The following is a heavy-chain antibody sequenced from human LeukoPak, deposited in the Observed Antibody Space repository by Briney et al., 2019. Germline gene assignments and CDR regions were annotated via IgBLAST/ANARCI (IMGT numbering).Heavy chain of an antibody. Sequence: SETLSLTCTVSGGSTSSYYWSWIRQPPGKGLEWIGYIYYSGSTNYNPSLKSRVTISVDTSKNQFSLKLSSVTAADTAVYYCARDSGLQYYYYGMDVWGQGTTVTVSS. CDR2: IYYSGST. CDR3: ARDSGLQYYYYGMDV. J-gene: IGHJ6*02. D-gene: IGHD4-11*01. CDR1: GGSTSSYY. V-gene: IGHV4-59*01.